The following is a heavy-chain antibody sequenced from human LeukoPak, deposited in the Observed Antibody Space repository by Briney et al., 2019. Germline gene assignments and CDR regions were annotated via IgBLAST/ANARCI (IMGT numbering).Heavy chain of an antibody. D-gene: IGHD2-21*02. V-gene: IGHV3-43*01. CDR3: EKISLVETTIFWAS. Sequence: GGSLRLSCAASGFTFEDFSMHWVRQVPGKGLEWISLIDWDGGITYYADSVKGRFTVSRDNSKRSLYLHLSSLTPEDTAFYYCEKISLVETTIFWASWAQETLVPVSS. J-gene: IGHJ5*02. CDR1: GFTFEDFS. CDR2: IDWDGGIT.